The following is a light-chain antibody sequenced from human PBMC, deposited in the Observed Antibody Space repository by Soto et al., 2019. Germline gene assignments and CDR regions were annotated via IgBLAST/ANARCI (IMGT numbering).Light chain of an antibody. J-gene: IGLJ1*01. CDR3: FSYTSSGTYV. CDR2: EVS. CDR1: SSDVGNYKY. V-gene: IGLV2-14*01. Sequence: QSVLTHPASVSGSPGQSITISCTGTSSDVGNYKYVSWYQQHPGKAPKLMIYEVSNRPSGVSNRFSGSKSGNTASLTISGLQAEEETDYYCFSYTSSGTYVFGTGTKVTVL.